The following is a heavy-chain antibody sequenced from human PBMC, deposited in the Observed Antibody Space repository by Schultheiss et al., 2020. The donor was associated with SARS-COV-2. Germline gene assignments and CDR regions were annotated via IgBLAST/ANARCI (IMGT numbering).Heavy chain of an antibody. D-gene: IGHD2/OR15-2a*01. Sequence: SVKVSCKAFGYTFTSHGISWVRQAPGQGLEWMGRIIPILGIANYAQKFQGRVTITADKSTSTAYMELSSLRSEDTAVYYCAKDLYGSRWYFDFWGQGTLVTVSS. CDR3: AKDLYGSRWYFDF. CDR1: GYTFTSHG. V-gene: IGHV1-69*04. J-gene: IGHJ4*02. CDR2: IIPILGIA.